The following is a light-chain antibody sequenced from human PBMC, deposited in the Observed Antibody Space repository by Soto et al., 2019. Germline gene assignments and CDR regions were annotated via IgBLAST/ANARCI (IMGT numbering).Light chain of an antibody. CDR2: EGN. Sequence: QSALTQPASVSGSPGQSITISCTATSSDFGIYDLVSWYQQHPGKAPKVIIFEGNKRPSGVSNRFSASTSGNTASLTISGLQAEDEADYNCCSYAGNRTFVFGGGTKLTVL. J-gene: IGLJ2*01. V-gene: IGLV2-23*03. CDR1: SSDFGIYDL. CDR3: CSYAGNRTFV.